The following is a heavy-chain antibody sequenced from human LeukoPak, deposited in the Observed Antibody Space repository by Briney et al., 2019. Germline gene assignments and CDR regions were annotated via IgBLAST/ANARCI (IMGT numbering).Heavy chain of an antibody. D-gene: IGHD5-12*01. CDR3: ARDVSGYDPDTRFDY. J-gene: IGHJ4*02. CDR2: IIPIFGTA. CDR1: GGTFSSYA. V-gene: IGHV1-69*05. Sequence: KVSFKASGGTFSSYAISWVRQAPGQGLEWMGRIIPIFGTANYTQKFQGRVTITTDESTSTAYMELSSLRSEDTAVYYCARDVSGYDPDTRFDYWGQGTLVTVSS.